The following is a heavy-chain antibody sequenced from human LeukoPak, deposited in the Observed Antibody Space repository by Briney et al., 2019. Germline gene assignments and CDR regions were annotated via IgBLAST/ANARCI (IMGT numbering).Heavy chain of an antibody. Sequence: GGTLRLSCAASGFTVSSNYMSWVRQAPGKGLEWVSVIYSGGSTYYADSVKGRFTISRDNSKNTLYLQMNSLRAEDTAVYYCARDQYDILTGSNWFDPWGQGTLVTVSS. CDR3: ARDQYDILTGSNWFDP. D-gene: IGHD3-9*01. CDR2: IYSGGST. V-gene: IGHV3-66*01. J-gene: IGHJ5*02. CDR1: GFTVSSNY.